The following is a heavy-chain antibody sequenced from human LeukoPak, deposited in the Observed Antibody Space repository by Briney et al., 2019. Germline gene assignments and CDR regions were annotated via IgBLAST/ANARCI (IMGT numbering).Heavy chain of an antibody. CDR2: IYYSGST. Sequence: TSETLSLTCPVSGGSISSYYWSWTRQPPGKGLEWIGYIYYSGSTNYNPSLKSRVTISVDTSKNQFSLKLSSVTAADTAVYYCARLGGVIVMEGWFDPWGQGTLVTVSS. CDR1: GGSISSYY. J-gene: IGHJ5*02. V-gene: IGHV4-59*01. D-gene: IGHD3-22*01. CDR3: ARLGGVIVMEGWFDP.